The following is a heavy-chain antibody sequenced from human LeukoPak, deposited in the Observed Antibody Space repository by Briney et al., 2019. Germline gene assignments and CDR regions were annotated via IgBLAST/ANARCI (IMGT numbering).Heavy chain of an antibody. CDR2: IYTSGST. J-gene: IGHJ4*02. V-gene: IGHV4-4*07. CDR1: GGSISSYY. D-gene: IGHD6-6*01. CDR3: ARVSSSSPYFDY. Sequence: PSETLSLTCTVSGGSISSYYWSWIRQPAGKGLEWIGRIYTSGSTDYNPSLKSRVTLSVDTSKNQFSLKLSSVTAADTAVYYCARVSSSSPYFDYWGQGTLVTVSS.